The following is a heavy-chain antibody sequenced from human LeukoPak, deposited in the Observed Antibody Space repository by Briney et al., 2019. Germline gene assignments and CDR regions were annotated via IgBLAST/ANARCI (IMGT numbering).Heavy chain of an antibody. CDR1: GVTFSSYW. CDR3: ARDVIGLLDY. J-gene: IGHJ4*02. Sequence: GGSLRLSCAASGVTFSSYWMSWVRQAPGKGLEWVANIKQGGSEKYYVDSVKGRFTISRDNAKNSLYLQMNSLRAEDTAVYYCARDVIGLLDYWGQGTLVTVSS. D-gene: IGHD1-26*01. V-gene: IGHV3-7*03. CDR2: IKQGGSEK.